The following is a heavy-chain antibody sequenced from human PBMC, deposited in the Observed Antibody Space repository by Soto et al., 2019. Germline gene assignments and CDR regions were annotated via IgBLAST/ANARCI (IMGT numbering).Heavy chain of an antibody. CDR3: AEPRDEYGSGVSWFTYGMGI. J-gene: IGHJ6*02. CDR2: LDGAGGST. Sequence: GGSLRLSCLASGFTFSDFAMTWVRHVPGRGLEWVASLDGAGGSTYYAESVRGRFSISRDNSQNTLFLQMKRLTVDDTAIYYWAEPRDEYGSGVSWFTYGMGIWGQGTTVTVSS. V-gene: IGHV3-23*01. CDR1: GFTFSDFA. D-gene: IGHD3-10*01.